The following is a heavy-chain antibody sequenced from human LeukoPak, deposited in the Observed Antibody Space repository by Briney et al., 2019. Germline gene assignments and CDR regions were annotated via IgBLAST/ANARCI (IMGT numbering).Heavy chain of an antibody. CDR1: GGTFSSYA. V-gene: IGHV1-69*05. Sequence: GASVKVSCKASGGTFSSYAITWVRQAPGQGLEWMGGIIPICGTANYAQKFQGRVTITRDESTSTAYLALSRLRSEATAVYYCASPSGRRAPPSSGLDPWGQGTLVTVPS. J-gene: IGHJ5*02. CDR3: ASPSGRRAPPSSGLDP. D-gene: IGHD3-10*01. CDR2: IIPICGTA.